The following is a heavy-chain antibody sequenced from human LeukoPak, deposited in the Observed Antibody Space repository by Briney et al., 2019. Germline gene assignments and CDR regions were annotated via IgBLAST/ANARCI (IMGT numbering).Heavy chain of an antibody. CDR1: GYGFTIYG. CDR3: ARVRGATAFDY. J-gene: IGHJ4*02. D-gene: IGHD1-26*01. V-gene: IGHV1-18*01. Sequence: ASVKISCKASGYGFTIYGITWVRQAPGQGLEWMGWISPYSGKTNSSQNLQGRVTMSTNTSTTTVYMEVSSLTSEDTAIYYCARVRGATAFDYWGQGTLVTVSS. CDR2: ISPYSGKT.